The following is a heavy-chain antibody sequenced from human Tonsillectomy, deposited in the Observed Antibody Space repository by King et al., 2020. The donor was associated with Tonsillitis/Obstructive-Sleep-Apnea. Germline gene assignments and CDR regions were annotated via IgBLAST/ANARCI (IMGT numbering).Heavy chain of an antibody. CDR1: GFKFINYW. J-gene: IGHJ2*01. CDR2: IYPYDSGT. D-gene: IGHD2-15*01. V-gene: IGHV5-51*01. CDR3: ARRFCSGADCYATSSNFDL. Sequence: QLVQSGAEVKKPGESLKISCQGSGFKFINYWIGWVRQMPGKGLEWMGNIYPYDSGTRYSPSFEGQVTISADKSTSPAYLQWNSLKASDSAMYYCARRFCSGADCYATSSNFDLWGRGTLVTVSS.